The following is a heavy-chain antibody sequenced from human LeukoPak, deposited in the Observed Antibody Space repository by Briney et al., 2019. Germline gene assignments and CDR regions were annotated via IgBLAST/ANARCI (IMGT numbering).Heavy chain of an antibody. CDR1: GYTFTGYY. CDR2: INPNSGGT. V-gene: IGHV1-2*02. J-gene: IGHJ5*02. Sequence: ASVKVSCKASGYTFTGYYMHWVRQAPGQGLEWMGWINPNSGGTNYAQKFQGRVTMTRDTSISTAHMELSRLRSDDTAVYYCARDHPTIVYCSSASCPPPGFDPWGQGTLVTVSS. D-gene: IGHD2-2*01. CDR3: ARDHPTIVYCSSASCPPPGFDP.